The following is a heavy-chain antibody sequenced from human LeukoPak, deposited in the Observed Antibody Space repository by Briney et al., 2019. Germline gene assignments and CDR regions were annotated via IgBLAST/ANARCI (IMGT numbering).Heavy chain of an antibody. V-gene: IGHV1-69*05. J-gene: IGHJ5*02. D-gene: IGHD5-18*01. CDR1: GGTFSSYA. CDR2: IIPIFGTA. CDR3: ARDRSLRELWLRNWFDP. Sequence: ASVKVSCKASGGTFSSYAISWVRQAPGQGLEWMGRIIPIFGTANYAQKFQGRVTITTDESTSTAYMELSSLRSEDTAVYYCARDRSLRELWLRNWFDPWGQGTLVTVSS.